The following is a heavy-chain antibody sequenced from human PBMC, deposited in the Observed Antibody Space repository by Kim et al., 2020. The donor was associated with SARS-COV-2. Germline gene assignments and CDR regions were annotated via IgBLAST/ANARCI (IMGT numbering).Heavy chain of an antibody. Sequence: YAQKFQGRVTMTADESTSTAYMELSSLRSEDTAVYYCARGDYGDLKFGDYWGQGTLVTVSS. V-gene: IGHV1-69*01. CDR3: ARGDYGDLKFGDY. J-gene: IGHJ4*02. D-gene: IGHD4-17*01.